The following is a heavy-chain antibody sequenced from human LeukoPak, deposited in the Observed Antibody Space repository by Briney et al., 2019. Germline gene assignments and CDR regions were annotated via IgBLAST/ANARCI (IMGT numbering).Heavy chain of an antibody. CDR2: IYYSGST. CDR3: ARQIVVVVAATDWFDP. Sequence: SETLSLTCTVSGGSISSSSYYWGWIRQPPGTGLEWIGSIYYSGSTYYNPSLKSRVTISVDTSKNQFSLKLSSVTAADTAVYYCARQIVVVVAATDWFDPWGQGTLVTVSS. CDR1: GGSISSSSYY. D-gene: IGHD2-15*01. J-gene: IGHJ5*02. V-gene: IGHV4-39*01.